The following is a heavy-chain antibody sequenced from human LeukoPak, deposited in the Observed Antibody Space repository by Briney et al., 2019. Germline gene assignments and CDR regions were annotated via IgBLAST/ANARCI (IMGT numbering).Heavy chain of an antibody. CDR2: IYHSGST. CDR3: ARYRYSSSSNRWFDP. Sequence: SETLSLTCTVSGYSISSGYYWGWIRQPPGKGPEWIGSIYHSGSTYYNPSLKSRVTISVDTSKNQFSLKLSSVTAADTAVYYCARYRYSSSSNRWFDPWGQGTLVTDSS. V-gene: IGHV4-38-2*02. J-gene: IGHJ5*02. D-gene: IGHD6-6*01. CDR1: GYSISSGYY.